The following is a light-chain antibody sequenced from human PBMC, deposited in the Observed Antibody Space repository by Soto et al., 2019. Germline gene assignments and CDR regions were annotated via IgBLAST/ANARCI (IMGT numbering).Light chain of an antibody. CDR1: SSNIGAGYD. J-gene: IGLJ1*01. CDR2: GNS. V-gene: IGLV1-40*01. CDR3: ESYDSSLSV. Sequence: VLTQPPSVSGAPGQRVTISCTGSSSNIGAGYDVHWYQQLPGTAPKLLIYGNSNRPSGVPDRFSGSKSGTSASLAITGLQAEDEADYYCESYDSSLSVFGTGTKVPVL.